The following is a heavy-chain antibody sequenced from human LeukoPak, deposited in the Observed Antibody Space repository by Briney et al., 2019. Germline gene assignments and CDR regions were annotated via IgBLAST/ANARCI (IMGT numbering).Heavy chain of an antibody. D-gene: IGHD6-19*01. J-gene: IGHJ3*02. V-gene: IGHV3-30*02. CDR2: IRYDGSNK. CDR1: GFSFSSYG. CDR3: ARAEYSSVNDAFDI. Sequence: GGSLRLSCAASGFSFSSYGMHWVRQAPGKGLEWVAFIRYDGSNKYYADSVKGRFTISRDNSKNTLYLQMNSLRAEDTAVYYCARAEYSSVNDAFDIWGQGTMVTVSS.